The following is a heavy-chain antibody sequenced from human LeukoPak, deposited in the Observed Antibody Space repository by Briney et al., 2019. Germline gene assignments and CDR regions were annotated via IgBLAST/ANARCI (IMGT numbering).Heavy chain of an antibody. CDR2: INPNNGAT. CDR3: AWGGWFQPIDY. J-gene: IGHJ4*02. V-gene: IGHV1-2*02. CDR1: GYTFIGNY. Sequence: ASVKVTCKASGYTFIGNYLHWVRQTPGQGLEWVGFINPNNGATNTAQKFLDRVALTRDLSINTAFMKLSNLTSDDTAMYFCAWGGWFQPIDYWGRGTLVTVSS. D-gene: IGHD3-10*01.